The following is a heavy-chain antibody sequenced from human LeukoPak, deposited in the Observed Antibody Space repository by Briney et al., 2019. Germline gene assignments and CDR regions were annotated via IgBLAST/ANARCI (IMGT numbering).Heavy chain of an antibody. J-gene: IGHJ4*02. CDR2: IYYSGST. D-gene: IGHD5-18*01. CDR1: GGSISSSSYY. Sequence: SETLSLTCTVSGGSISSSSYYWGWIRQPPGKGLEWIGSIYYSGSTYYNPSLKSRVTISVDTSKNQFSLKLSSVTAADTAVYYCASLTSHQYSYGTFDYWGQGTLVTVSS. V-gene: IGHV4-39*07. CDR3: ASLTSHQYSYGTFDY.